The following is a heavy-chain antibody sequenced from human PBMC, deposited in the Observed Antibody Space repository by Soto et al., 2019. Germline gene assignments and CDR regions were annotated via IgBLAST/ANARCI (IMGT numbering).Heavy chain of an antibody. V-gene: IGHV1-2*02. CDR3: AAALGNY. CDR1: GYTFTDYY. CDR2: INPNSGGT. D-gene: IGHD7-27*01. Sequence: QVPLVQSGAEVKKPGASVKVSCKASGYTFTDYYMHWVRQAPGQGLEWMGWINPNSGGTNYAQQFQGRVTMTRDTSISTAYMELSRLRSDDTAVYYCAAALGNYWGQGTLVTVSS. J-gene: IGHJ4*02.